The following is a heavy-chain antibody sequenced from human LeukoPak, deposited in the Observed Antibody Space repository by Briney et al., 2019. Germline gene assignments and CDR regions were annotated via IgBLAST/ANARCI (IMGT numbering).Heavy chain of an antibody. CDR2: IYHSGST. V-gene: IGHV4-38-2*02. D-gene: IGHD4-23*01. Sequence: SETLSLTCTVSGYSISSGYYWGWIRQPPGKGLEWIGSIYHSGSTYYNPSLKSRVTISVDTSKNQFSLKLSSVTAADTAVYYCARVGRVTDIWGQGTMVTVSS. CDR3: ARVGRVTDI. J-gene: IGHJ3*02. CDR1: GYSISSGYY.